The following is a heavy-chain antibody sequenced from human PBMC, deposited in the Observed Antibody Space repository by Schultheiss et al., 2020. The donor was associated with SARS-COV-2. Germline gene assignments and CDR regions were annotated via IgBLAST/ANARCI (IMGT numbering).Heavy chain of an antibody. CDR2: INPNSGGT. J-gene: IGHJ4*02. CDR3: PTCELLNGGWYFDY. CDR1: GYTFTGYY. Sequence: ASVKVSCKASGYTFTGYYMHWVRQAPGQGLEWMGWINPNSGGTNYAQKFRGRVTITSDRSVSTAYMELSSLRSEDMVVYSWPTCELLNGGWYFDYWGQGTLVTVSS. D-gene: IGHD2-15*01. V-gene: IGHV1-2*01.